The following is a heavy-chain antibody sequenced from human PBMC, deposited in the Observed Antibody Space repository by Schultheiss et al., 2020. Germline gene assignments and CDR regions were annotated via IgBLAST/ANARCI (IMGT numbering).Heavy chain of an antibody. J-gene: IGHJ6*02. CDR1: GFTFSSYS. CDR3: AKEYCSSTSCYRNDYYGMDV. D-gene: IGHD2-2*01. Sequence: GESLKISCAASGFTFSSYSMNWVRQAPGKGLEWVSYISSSSSTIYYADSVKGRFTISRDNAKNSLYLQMNSLRAEDTAVYYCAKEYCSSTSCYRNDYYGMDVWGQGTTVTVSS. V-gene: IGHV3-48*01. CDR2: ISSSSSTI.